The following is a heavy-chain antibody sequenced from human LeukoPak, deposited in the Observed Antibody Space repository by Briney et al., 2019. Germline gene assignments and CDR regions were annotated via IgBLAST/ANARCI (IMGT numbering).Heavy chain of an antibody. J-gene: IGHJ3*02. CDR2: INTDGSST. Sequence: GGSLRLSCAASGFIFSSHWMHWVRQAPEKGLVWVPRINTDGSSTDYADSVKGRFTISRDNAKNTVYLQMNSLRAEDTAVYYCARGVSGTGPDIWGLGTMVTVS. CDR3: ARGVSGTGPDI. V-gene: IGHV3-74*01. CDR1: GFIFSSHW. D-gene: IGHD5/OR15-5a*01.